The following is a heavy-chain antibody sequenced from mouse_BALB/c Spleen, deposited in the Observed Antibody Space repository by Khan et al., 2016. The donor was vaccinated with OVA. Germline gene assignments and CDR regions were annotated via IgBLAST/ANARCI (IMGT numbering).Heavy chain of an antibody. CDR2: INTYTGEP. CDR1: GYTFTNYG. Sequence: QIQLVQSGPELKKPGETVKISCKASGYTFTNYGMNWVQQAPGKGLKWMGWINTYTGEPTYADDFKGRFAFSLETSASTAYLQINNLKDEDTATNFCARPPYFSYVMDNWGRGTSVTVSS. J-gene: IGHJ4*01. CDR3: ARPPYFSYVMDN. D-gene: IGHD2-10*01. V-gene: IGHV9-3-1*01.